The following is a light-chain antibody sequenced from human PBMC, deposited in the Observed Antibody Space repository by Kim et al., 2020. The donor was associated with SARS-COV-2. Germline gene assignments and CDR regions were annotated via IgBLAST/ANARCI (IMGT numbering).Light chain of an antibody. J-gene: IGLJ2*01. CDR3: CSYTSSSTLI. CDR2: DVT. CDR1: SSDVGRYDY. Sequence: GQSITISCTGTSSDVGRYDYVSWYQHHPGKAPKLIIYDVTERPSGVSNRFSGSKSGNTASLTISGLQAEDEADYYCCSYTSSSTLIFGGGTQLTVL. V-gene: IGLV2-14*03.